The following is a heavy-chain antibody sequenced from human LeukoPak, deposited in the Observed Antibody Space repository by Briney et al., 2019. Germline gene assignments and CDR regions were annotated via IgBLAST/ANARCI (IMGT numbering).Heavy chain of an antibody. J-gene: IGHJ4*02. D-gene: IGHD5-18*01. CDR2: ISGSGTST. Sequence: GGSLRLSCAASGFTFSSNAMSWVRQAPGKGLEWVPGISGSGTSTYYADSVKGRFTISRDNSKNTLYLQMNSLRAEDTAVYYCARFADTYFDYWGQGTLVTVSS. CDR3: ARFADTYFDY. V-gene: IGHV3-23*01. CDR1: GFTFSSNA.